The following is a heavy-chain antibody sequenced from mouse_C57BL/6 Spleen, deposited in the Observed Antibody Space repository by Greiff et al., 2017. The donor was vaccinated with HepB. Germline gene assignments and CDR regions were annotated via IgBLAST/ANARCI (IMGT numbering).Heavy chain of an antibody. D-gene: IGHD2-3*01. Sequence: QVHVKQPGAELVRPGSSVKLSCKASGYTFTSYWMDWVKQRPGQGLEWIGNIYPSDSETHYNQKFKDKATLTVDKSSSTAYMQLSSLTSEDSAVYYCARSNYDGSWFAYWGQGTLVTVSA. V-gene: IGHV1-61*01. J-gene: IGHJ3*01. CDR2: IYPSDSET. CDR3: ARSNYDGSWFAY. CDR1: GYTFTSYW.